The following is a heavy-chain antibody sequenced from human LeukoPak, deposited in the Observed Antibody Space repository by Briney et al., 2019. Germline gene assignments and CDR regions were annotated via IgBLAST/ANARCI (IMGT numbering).Heavy chain of an antibody. CDR2: MNPNSGNT. Sequence: ASVTVSCKASGYTFTSYDINWVRQATGQGLEWMGWMNPNSGNTGYAQKFQGRVTMTRNTSISTAYMELSSLRSEDTAVYYCARGSSSWAAASFDPWGQGTLVTVSS. CDR1: GYTFTSYD. D-gene: IGHD6-13*01. V-gene: IGHV1-8*01. CDR3: ARGSSSWAAASFDP. J-gene: IGHJ5*02.